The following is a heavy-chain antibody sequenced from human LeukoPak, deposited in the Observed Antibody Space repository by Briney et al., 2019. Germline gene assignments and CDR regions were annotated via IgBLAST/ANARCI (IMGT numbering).Heavy chain of an antibody. V-gene: IGHV4-34*01. J-gene: IGHJ4*02. D-gene: IGHD5-24*01. CDR2: INHSGST. CDR3: AGRREMAPRRKYYFDY. CDR1: GGSFSGYY. Sequence: PSETLSLTCAVYGGSFSGYYWSWIRQPPGKGLEWIGEINHSGSTNYNPSPKSRVTISVDTSKNQFSLKLSSVTAADTAVYYCAGRREMAPRRKYYFDYWGQGTLVTVSS.